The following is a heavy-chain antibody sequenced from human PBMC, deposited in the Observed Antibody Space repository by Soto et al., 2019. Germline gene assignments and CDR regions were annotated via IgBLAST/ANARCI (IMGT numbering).Heavy chain of an antibody. V-gene: IGHV3-23*01. J-gene: IGHJ4*02. CDR3: AKGRPYSSSSYVY. D-gene: IGHD6-6*01. Sequence: GGSLRLSCAAYGFTFSSYAMSWVRQAPGKGLEWVSAISASAASTYYADSVKGRFTISRDNSKNTLFLPVNSLRAEDTALYYCAKGRPYSSSSYVYLGQGTLVTVSS. CDR1: GFTFSSYA. CDR2: ISASAAST.